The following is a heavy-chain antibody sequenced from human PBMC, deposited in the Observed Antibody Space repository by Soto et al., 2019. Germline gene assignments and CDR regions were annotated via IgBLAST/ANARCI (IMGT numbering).Heavy chain of an antibody. CDR1: GYRFSSYW. V-gene: IGHV5-51*01. D-gene: IGHD2-8*01. J-gene: IGHJ6*02. Sequence: GESLKISCKGSGYRFSSYWIAWVRQMPGKGLEWMGIIYPGDSDTIYSPSFQGQVTFSVDKSTSTAYLQWSSLKASDTAMYYCARQGSNGAYYYYGMDVWGQVTTVTVSS. CDR3: ARQGSNGAYYYYGMDV. CDR2: IYPGDSDT.